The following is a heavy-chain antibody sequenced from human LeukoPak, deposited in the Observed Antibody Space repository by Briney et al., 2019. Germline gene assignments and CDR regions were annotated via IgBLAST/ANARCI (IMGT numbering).Heavy chain of an antibody. J-gene: IGHJ6*02. D-gene: IGHD2-2*01. Sequence: SETLSLTCTVSGGSISSSSYYWGWNRQPPGKGLEWIGSISYSESIYYNPSLKSPVTISVDTSKNQFSLKLSSVTAADTAVYYCARDVPATARAGGVSYYYGMDVWGQGTTVTVSS. CDR2: ISYSESI. CDR1: GGSISSSSYY. V-gene: IGHV4-39*02. CDR3: ARDVPATARAGGVSYYYGMDV.